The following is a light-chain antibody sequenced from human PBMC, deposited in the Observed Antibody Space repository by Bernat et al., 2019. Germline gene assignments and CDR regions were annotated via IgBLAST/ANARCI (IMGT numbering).Light chain of an antibody. CDR2: GAS. Sequence: DIQMTQSPSSLSASVGDRITITCRASQGIRNDLDWYQQKPGKAPKRLIYGASSLQSGVPSRFSGSGSGTEFTLTISSLQPEDFATYYCLQHNHYPLTFGPGTKVDIK. CDR3: LQHNHYPLT. V-gene: IGKV1-17*01. J-gene: IGKJ3*01. CDR1: QGIRND.